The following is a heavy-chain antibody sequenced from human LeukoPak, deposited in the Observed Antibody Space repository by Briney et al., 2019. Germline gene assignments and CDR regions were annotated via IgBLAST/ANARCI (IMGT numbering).Heavy chain of an antibody. D-gene: IGHD3-16*01. CDR2: MNQLGNEK. CDR3: ARGTYYYEF. V-gene: IGHV3-7*04. Sequence: GGSLRLACAASKFTFSNYFMSCVRQAPGKGLEWVAYMNQLGNEKKYLDSVKGRFTISRDNAKNSLYLQMNSLRAEDTAVYYCARGTYYYEFWGQGTLVTVSS. CDR1: KFTFSNYF. J-gene: IGHJ4*02.